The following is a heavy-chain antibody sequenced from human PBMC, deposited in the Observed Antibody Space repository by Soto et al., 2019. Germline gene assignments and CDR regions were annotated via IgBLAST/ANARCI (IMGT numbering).Heavy chain of an antibody. CDR3: VKALRYFDWLPDFDY. Sequence: SGGSLRLSCSASGFTFSSYAMHWVRQAPGKGLEYVSAISSNGGSTYYADSVKGRFTISRDNSKNTLYLQMSSLRAEDTAVYYCVKALRYFDWLPDFDYWGQGTLVTVSS. CDR2: ISSNGGST. J-gene: IGHJ4*02. V-gene: IGHV3-64D*06. CDR1: GFTFSSYA. D-gene: IGHD3-9*01.